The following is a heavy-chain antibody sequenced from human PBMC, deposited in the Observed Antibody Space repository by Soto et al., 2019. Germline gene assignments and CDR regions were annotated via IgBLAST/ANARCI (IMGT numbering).Heavy chain of an antibody. CDR2: IDWDDDK. D-gene: IGHD1-1*01. J-gene: IGHJ4*02. CDR3: ARSHNYPLSFDS. V-gene: IGHV2-70*04. Sequence: GPTLVNATQTLTLTCTYSGFSLRTSVMRVSWSRQPPGKALEWLAYIDWDDDKFYTTSLKTRLTISKDTSKNQVVLTMTNMDPVDTATYFCARSHNYPLSFDSWGQGTLVTVSS. CDR1: GFSLRTSVMR.